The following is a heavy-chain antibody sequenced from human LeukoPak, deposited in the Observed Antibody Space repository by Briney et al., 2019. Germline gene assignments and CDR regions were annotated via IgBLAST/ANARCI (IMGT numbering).Heavy chain of an antibody. V-gene: IGHV1-18*04. CDR1: GYTFTSYG. J-gene: IGHJ4*02. CDR2: ISAYNGNT. Sequence: GASVKVSCKASGYTFTSYGISWVRQAPGQGLEWMGWISAYNGNTNYAQKLQGRVTMTTDTSTSTAYMELRSLRSDDTAVYYCARGNPLLWFGGPTRNYFDYWGQGTLVTVSS. D-gene: IGHD3-10*01. CDR3: ARGNPLLWFGGPTRNYFDY.